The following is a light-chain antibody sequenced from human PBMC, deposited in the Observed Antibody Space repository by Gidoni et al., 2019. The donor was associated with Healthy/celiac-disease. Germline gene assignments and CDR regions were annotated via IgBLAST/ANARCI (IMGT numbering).Light chain of an antibody. J-gene: IGKJ1*01. CDR2: AAS. CDR1: QSISSY. V-gene: IGKV1-39*01. CDR3: QQSYSTPLT. Sequence: DIQMTRSPSSLSASVGDRVTITCRASQSISSYLHWYQQKPGKAPKLLIYAASSLQSGVPSRFSGSGSGTDFTLTISSLQPEDFATYYCQQSYSTPLTFXQXTKVEIK.